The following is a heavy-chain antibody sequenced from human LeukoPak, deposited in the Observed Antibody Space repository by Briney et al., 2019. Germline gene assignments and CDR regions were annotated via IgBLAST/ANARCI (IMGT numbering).Heavy chain of an antibody. CDR2: ISSRSSYI. CDR1: GFTFSDYS. CDR3: VRDRSGSYPYYFDL. Sequence: PGGSLRLSCAASGFTFSDYSMNWVRQPPGKGLEWVSSISSRSSYISYADSVKGRFTISRDNAKNSLYLEMNSLRAEDTAVYYCVRDRSGSYPYYFDLWGQGTLLTASS. J-gene: IGHJ4*02. D-gene: IGHD1-26*01. V-gene: IGHV3-21*01.